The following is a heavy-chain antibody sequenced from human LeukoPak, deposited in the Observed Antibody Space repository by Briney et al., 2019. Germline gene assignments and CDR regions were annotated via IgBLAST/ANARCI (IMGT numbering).Heavy chain of an antibody. CDR1: GFTFSSYA. V-gene: IGHV3-30-3*01. CDR3: ARDYDILTGDYDAFDI. CDR2: ISYDGSNK. J-gene: IGHJ3*02. Sequence: PGGSLRLSCAASGFTFSSYAMHWVRQAPGKGLEWVAVISYDGSNKYYADSVKGRFTISRDNSKNTLYLQMNSLRAEDTAVYYCARDYDILTGDYDAFDIWGQGTMVTVSS. D-gene: IGHD3-9*01.